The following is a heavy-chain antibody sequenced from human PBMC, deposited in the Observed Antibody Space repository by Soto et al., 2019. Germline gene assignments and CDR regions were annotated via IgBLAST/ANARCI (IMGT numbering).Heavy chain of an antibody. Sequence: SETLSLTCAVSGGSISSGGYSWSWIRQPPGKGLEWIGYIYHSGSTYYNPSLKSRVTISVDRSKNQFSLKLSSVTAADTAVYYCARGYCSSTSCRPNLPPAFDYWGQGTLVTVSS. V-gene: IGHV4-30-2*01. D-gene: IGHD2-2*01. CDR1: GGSISSGGYS. J-gene: IGHJ4*02. CDR3: ARGYCSSTSCRPNLPPAFDY. CDR2: IYHSGST.